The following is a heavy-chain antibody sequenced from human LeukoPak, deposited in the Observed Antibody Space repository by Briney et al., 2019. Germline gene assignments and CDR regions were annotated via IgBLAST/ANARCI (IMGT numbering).Heavy chain of an antibody. CDR2: INWNGGST. J-gene: IGHJ4*02. CDR1: GFTFDDYG. CDR3: ARDIYCSSTSCSPSAFDY. D-gene: IGHD2-2*01. Sequence: GGSLRLSCAASGFTFDDYGMSWVRQAPGKGLEWVSGINWNGGSTGYADSVKGRFTSSRDNAKNSLYLQMNSLRAEDTALYYCARDIYCSSTSCSPSAFDYWGQGTLVTVSS. V-gene: IGHV3-20*04.